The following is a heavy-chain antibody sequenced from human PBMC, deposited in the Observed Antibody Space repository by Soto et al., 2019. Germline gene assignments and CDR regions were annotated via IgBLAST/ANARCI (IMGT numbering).Heavy chain of an antibody. J-gene: IGHJ4*02. D-gene: IGHD3-16*01. V-gene: IGHV3-33*01. CDR2: IWYDGSNK. CDR1: GFTCDTYV. CDR3: ARGARDFDY. Sequence: GGSLRLSCAASGFTCDTYVMHWVRQAPGRGLEWVALIWYDGSNKYYADSVKGRFTISRDNSKNTLYLQMNSLRAEDTAVYYCARGARDFDYWGQGTLVTVS.